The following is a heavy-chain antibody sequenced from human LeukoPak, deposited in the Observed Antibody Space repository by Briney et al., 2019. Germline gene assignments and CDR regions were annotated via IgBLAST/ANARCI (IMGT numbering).Heavy chain of an antibody. D-gene: IGHD3-3*01. Sequence: GGSLRLSCAASGFTFSSYRMHWVRQAPGKGLVWVSRINTDGSSTSYADSVKGRFTISRDNAKDTLYLQMDSLRAEDTAVYYCATTGSYDFWSGPPRGAFDIWGQGTMVTVSS. CDR1: GFTFSSYR. CDR3: ATTGSYDFWSGPPRGAFDI. J-gene: IGHJ3*02. CDR2: INTDGSST. V-gene: IGHV3-74*01.